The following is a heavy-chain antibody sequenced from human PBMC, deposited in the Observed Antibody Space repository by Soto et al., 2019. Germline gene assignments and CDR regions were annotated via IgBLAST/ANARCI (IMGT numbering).Heavy chain of an antibody. CDR2: IPNTENKK. Sequence: QVHLEESGGGVVQPGTSLRLSCVASGFTFSSYGMHWVRQAPGKGLEWVAVIPNTENKKYYADSVKGRFTISRDNSQNKLLLQMVSLMSEDTAMYYCSRTAGGRVRGALDIWGQGTMVTVSS. CDR3: SRTAGGRVRGALDI. V-gene: IGHV3-30-3*01. J-gene: IGHJ3*02. D-gene: IGHD6-13*01. CDR1: GFTFSSYG.